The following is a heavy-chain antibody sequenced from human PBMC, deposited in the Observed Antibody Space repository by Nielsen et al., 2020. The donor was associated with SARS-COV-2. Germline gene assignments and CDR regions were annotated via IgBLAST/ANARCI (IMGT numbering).Heavy chain of an antibody. D-gene: IGHD6-13*01. CDR2: IGTAGDT. Sequence: GESLKISCAASGFTFSSYDMHWVRQATGKGLEWVSAIGTAGDTYYPGSVKGRFTISRDNAKNSLYLQMNSLRAEDTALYYCAKIAAAGPDYWGQGTLVTVSS. CDR1: GFTFSSYD. CDR3: AKIAAAGPDY. V-gene: IGHV3-13*01. J-gene: IGHJ4*02.